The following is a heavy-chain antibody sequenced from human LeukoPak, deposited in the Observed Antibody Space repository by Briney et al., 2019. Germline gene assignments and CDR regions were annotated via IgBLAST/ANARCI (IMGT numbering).Heavy chain of an antibody. V-gene: IGHV5-51*01. Sequence: GESLKISCKGSGYSFTSYWIGWVRQMPGKGLEWMGIIYPGDSDTRYSPSFQGQVTISADKSISTAYLQWSSLKASDTAMYYCARSKSYYYDSSGYPYYFDYWGQGTLVTASS. D-gene: IGHD3-22*01. CDR3: ARSKSYYYDSSGYPYYFDY. J-gene: IGHJ4*02. CDR1: GYSFTSYW. CDR2: IYPGDSDT.